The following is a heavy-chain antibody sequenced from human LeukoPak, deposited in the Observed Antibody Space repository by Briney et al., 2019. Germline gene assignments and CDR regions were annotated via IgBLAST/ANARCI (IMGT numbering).Heavy chain of an antibody. CDR1: DGSINAYY. CDR3: ARFRGFDAFDI. CDR2: IYYSGST. Sequence: SETLSLTCNVSDGSINAYYWTWIRQPPGKGLEWIGYIYYSGSTNYNPSLKSRVTISVDTSKNQFSLKLSSVTAADTAVYYCARFRGFDAFDIWGQGTMVTVSS. V-gene: IGHV4-59*01. J-gene: IGHJ3*02.